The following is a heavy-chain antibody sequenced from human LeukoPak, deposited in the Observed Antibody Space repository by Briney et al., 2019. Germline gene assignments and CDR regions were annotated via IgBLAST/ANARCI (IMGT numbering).Heavy chain of an antibody. V-gene: IGHV3-23*01. CDR3: AKHSGSSTVTTYYYYMDV. D-gene: IGHD1-26*01. Sequence: GGSLRLSCAASGFTFSSYAMSWVRQAPGKGLEWVSAISGSGGSTYYADSVKGRFTISIDNSKNTLYLQMNSLRAEDTAVYYCAKHSGSSTVTTYYYYMDVWGKGTTVTVSS. CDR1: GFTFSSYA. CDR2: ISGSGGST. J-gene: IGHJ6*03.